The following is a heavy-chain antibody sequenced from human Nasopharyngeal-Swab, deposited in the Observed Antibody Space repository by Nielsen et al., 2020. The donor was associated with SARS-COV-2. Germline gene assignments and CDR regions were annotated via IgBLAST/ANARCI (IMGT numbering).Heavy chain of an antibody. Sequence: GESLKISCAASGFTFSSYSMNWVRQAPGKGLEWVSSISSSSSYIYYADSVKGRFTISRDNAKNSLYLQMNSLRAEDTAVYHCARDRYSSAWGQGSLVTVSS. CDR3: ARDRYSSA. CDR2: ISSSSSYI. D-gene: IGHD6-19*01. J-gene: IGHJ4*02. CDR1: GFTFSSYS. V-gene: IGHV3-21*01.